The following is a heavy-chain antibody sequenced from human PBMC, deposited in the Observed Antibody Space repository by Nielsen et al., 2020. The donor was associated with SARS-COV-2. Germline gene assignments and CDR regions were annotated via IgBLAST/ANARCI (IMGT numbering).Heavy chain of an antibody. J-gene: IGHJ4*02. CDR1: GGSISSSNW. CDR2: IYHSGST. D-gene: IGHD5-18*01. V-gene: IGHV4-4*02. Sequence: SETLSLTCAVSGGSISSSNWWSWVRPPPGTGLEWIGEIYHSGSTNYNPSLKSRVTISVDTSKNQFSLKLSSVTAADTAVYYCASFGYSYGPAIDYWGQGTLVTVSS. CDR3: ASFGYSYGPAIDY.